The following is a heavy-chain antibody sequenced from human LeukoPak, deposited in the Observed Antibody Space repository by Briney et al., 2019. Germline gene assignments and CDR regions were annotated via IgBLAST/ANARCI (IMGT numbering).Heavy chain of an antibody. D-gene: IGHD6-13*01. CDR2: IIPIFGTA. Sequence: ASVKVSCKASGYTFTSYDINWVRQATGQGLEWMGGIIPIFGTANYAQKFQGRVTITADESTSTAYMELSSLRSEDTAVYYCARAGRYSSPHYYYYYMDVWGKGTTVTVSS. V-gene: IGHV1-69*13. CDR1: GYTFTSYD. CDR3: ARAGRYSSPHYYYYYMDV. J-gene: IGHJ6*03.